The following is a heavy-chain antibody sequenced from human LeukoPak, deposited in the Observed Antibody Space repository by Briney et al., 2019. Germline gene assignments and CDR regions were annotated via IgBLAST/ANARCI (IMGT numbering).Heavy chain of an antibody. D-gene: IGHD6-19*01. CDR3: ARQRGSGCLDY. V-gene: IGHV3-7*01. CDR1: RFTLSNYW. CDR2: IKQDGSET. Sequence: GGSLRLSCAASRFTLSNYWMSWVRQAPGKVLDWVANIKQDGSETYYVDSVKGRFTISRDNAKNSLCLQMNSLRAEDTAVYYCARQRGSGCLDYWGQGTLVTVSS. J-gene: IGHJ4*02.